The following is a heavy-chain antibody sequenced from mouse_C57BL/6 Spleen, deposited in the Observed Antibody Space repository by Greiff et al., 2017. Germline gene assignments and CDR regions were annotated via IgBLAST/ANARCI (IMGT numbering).Heavy chain of an antibody. CDR2: INPSNGGT. D-gene: IGHD2-3*01. Sequence: QVQLQQPGTELVKPGASVKLSCKASGYTFTSYWMHWVKQRPGQGLEWIGNINPSNGGTNYNEKFKSKATLTVDKSSSTAYMQLSSLTSEDSAVYYCARSEEWLLPFYAMDYWGQGTSVTVSS. J-gene: IGHJ4*01. V-gene: IGHV1-53*01. CDR1: GYTFTSYW. CDR3: ARSEEWLLPFYAMDY.